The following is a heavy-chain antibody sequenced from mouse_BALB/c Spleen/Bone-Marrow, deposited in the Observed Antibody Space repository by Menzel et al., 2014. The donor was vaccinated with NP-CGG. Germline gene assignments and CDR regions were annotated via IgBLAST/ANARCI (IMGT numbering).Heavy chain of an antibody. D-gene: IGHD3-2*02. V-gene: IGHV5-6*01. CDR1: GFTFSSYG. Sequence: EVHLVESGGDLVKPGGSLKLSCVASGFTFSSYGMSWVRQTPDKRLEWVATISSGGSSPYYPPRVKGRFTISRNNATSAGYLQMSSLNSEDTAMYYCTRRPLQANSYLDCGGEGTALTGSS. CDR3: TRRPLQANSYLDC. CDR2: ISSGGSSP. J-gene: IGHJ2*01.